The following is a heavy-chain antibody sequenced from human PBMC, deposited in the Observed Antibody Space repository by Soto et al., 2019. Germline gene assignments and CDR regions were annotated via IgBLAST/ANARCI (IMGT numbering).Heavy chain of an antibody. CDR1: GYTFTSYG. CDR3: ARDCSTVSCPVDY. V-gene: IGHV1-18*01. D-gene: IGHD2-15*01. J-gene: IGHJ4*02. Sequence: QVQLVQSGAEVKKPGASVKVSCKTSGYTFTSYGISWVRQAPGQGLEWMGWISPYNGNTDYAQKLQGRVTLTTDTSTTTAYMELRSLRSDDTALYYCARDCSTVSCPVDYWGQGTLVTVSS. CDR2: ISPYNGNT.